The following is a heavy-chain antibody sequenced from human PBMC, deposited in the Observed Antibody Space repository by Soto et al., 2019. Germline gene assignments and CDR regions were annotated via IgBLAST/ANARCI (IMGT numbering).Heavy chain of an antibody. J-gene: IGHJ6*02. CDR2: ILYDGSNK. CDR3: AKSRDAYNFYFYYGMDV. Sequence: PGGSLRLSCAASGFTFRNYGMHWVRQTPGKGLEWVALILYDGSNKYYGDSVKGRFTISRDNSKNTLYLQVSSLRAEDTAVYYCAKSRDAYNFYFYYGMDVWRQGTTVTVSS. V-gene: IGHV3-30*18. D-gene: IGHD2-2*01. CDR1: GFTFRNYG.